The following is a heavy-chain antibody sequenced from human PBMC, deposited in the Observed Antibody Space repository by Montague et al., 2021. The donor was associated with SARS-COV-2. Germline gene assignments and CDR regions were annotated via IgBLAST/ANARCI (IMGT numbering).Heavy chain of an antibody. Sequence: SETLSLTCTVSGGSISSSNYYWGWIRQPPGKGLEWIGSIYYSGSTYYTPSLKSRVTISVDTSKNQFSLRLSSVTAADTAVYYCARHSGLDSIFGVVIIFDAFDIWGQGTMVTVSS. CDR1: GGSISSSNYY. J-gene: IGHJ3*02. D-gene: IGHD3-3*01. CDR2: IYYSGST. CDR3: ARHSGLDSIFGVVIIFDAFDI. V-gene: IGHV4-39*01.